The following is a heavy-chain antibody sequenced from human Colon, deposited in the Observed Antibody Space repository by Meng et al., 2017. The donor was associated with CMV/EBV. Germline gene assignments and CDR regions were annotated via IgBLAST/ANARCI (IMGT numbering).Heavy chain of an antibody. Sequence: YAASVFTITDYGVSWVRQAPGKRLAWVSVISASGCYTFYAESVKGRFTIGRDISKNTVYLQTNSLRAEDTAVYFCAKAPTRRYYFDSWGQGSLVTVSS. V-gene: IGHV3-23*01. CDR1: VFTITDYG. D-gene: IGHD5-24*01. CDR2: ISASGCYT. J-gene: IGHJ4*02. CDR3: AKAPTRRYYFDS.